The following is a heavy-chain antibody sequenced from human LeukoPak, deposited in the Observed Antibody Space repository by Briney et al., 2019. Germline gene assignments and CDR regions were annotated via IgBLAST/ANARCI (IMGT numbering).Heavy chain of an antibody. J-gene: IGHJ4*02. CDR2: ISYDESNK. CDR1: GFTFSSYA. CDR3: ARDLPGYALDY. D-gene: IGHD3-16*01. V-gene: IGHV3-30-3*01. Sequence: PGGSLRLSCAASGFTFSSYAMHWVRQAPGKGLEWVAVISYDESNKYYADSVKGRFTISRDNSKNTLYLQMNSLRAEDTAVYYCARDLPGYALDYWGQGTLVTVSS.